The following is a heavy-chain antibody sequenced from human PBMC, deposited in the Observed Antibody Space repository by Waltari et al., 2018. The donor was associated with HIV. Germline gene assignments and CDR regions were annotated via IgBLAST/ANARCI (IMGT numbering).Heavy chain of an antibody. CDR1: GYIFSKYW. CDR3: ARTEIAVAGEIDY. J-gene: IGHJ4*02. D-gene: IGHD6-19*01. CDR2: IYPDDSDL. V-gene: IGHV5-51*03. Sequence: EVQLVQSGAEVKKPGESLRISCKASGYIFSKYWIAWVRQKPGKGLEWMGTIYPDDSDLRYSPSFRGQVTISADKSTSTAYLQWGSLEASDTAFYYCARTEIAVAGEIDYWGQGTLVTVS.